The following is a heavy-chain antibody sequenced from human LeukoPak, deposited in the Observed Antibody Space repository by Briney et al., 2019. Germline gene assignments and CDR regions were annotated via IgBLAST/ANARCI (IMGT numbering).Heavy chain of an antibody. Sequence: GGSLRLSCAASGFTVSSNYMSWVRQAPGKGLEGVSVIYSGGSTYYADSVKGRFPISRHNSKNTLYLQMNSLRAEDTAVYYCARWDWNYNWFDPWGQGTLVTVSS. V-gene: IGHV3-53*04. CDR1: GFTVSSNY. J-gene: IGHJ5*02. CDR3: ARWDWNYNWFDP. CDR2: IYSGGST. D-gene: IGHD1-7*01.